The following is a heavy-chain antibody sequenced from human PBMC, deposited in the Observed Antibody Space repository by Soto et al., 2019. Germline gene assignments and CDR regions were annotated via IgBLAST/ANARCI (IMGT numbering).Heavy chain of an antibody. CDR2: IIPIFGTA. CDR1: GGTFSSYA. Sequence: ASVKVSCKASGGTFSSYAISWVRQAPGQGLEWMGGIIPIFGTANYAQKFQGRVTITADESTSTAYMELSSLRSEDTAVYYCARSNPPIPYYYYGMDVWGQGTTVTVSS. J-gene: IGHJ6*02. CDR3: ARSNPPIPYYYYGMDV. V-gene: IGHV1-69*13.